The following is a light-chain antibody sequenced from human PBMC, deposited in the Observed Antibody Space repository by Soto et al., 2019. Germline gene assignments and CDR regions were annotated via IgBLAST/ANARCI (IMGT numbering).Light chain of an antibody. CDR3: QQANSFPLT. V-gene: IGKV1-12*01. CDR1: QDISSW. J-gene: IGKJ4*02. Sequence: DIQMTQSPSSVSASVGDRVTITCRASQDISSWLDWYQQKPGKAPNLLIYAASSLQSGVPSRFSGSGSGTDFTLTISSLQPEDFATYYCQQANSFPLTFGGGTNVEIK. CDR2: AAS.